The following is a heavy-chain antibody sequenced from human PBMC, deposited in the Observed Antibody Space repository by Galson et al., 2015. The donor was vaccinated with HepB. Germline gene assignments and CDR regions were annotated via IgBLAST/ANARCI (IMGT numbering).Heavy chain of an antibody. CDR1: GFIFNYYS. V-gene: IGHV3-48*01. J-gene: IGHJ4*02. CDR3: ARGRRGDSSGHRF. Sequence: SLRLSCAASGFIFNYYSMNWVRQAPGKGLEWISYISSRGDAIYYEDSVKGRFIISRDNANNSLYLQMNSLGAEDTAIYYCARGRRGDSSGHRFWGQGTLVIVSS. CDR2: ISSRGDAI. D-gene: IGHD6-19*01.